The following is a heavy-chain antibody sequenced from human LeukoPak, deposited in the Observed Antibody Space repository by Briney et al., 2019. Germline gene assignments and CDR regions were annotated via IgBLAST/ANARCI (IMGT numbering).Heavy chain of an antibody. V-gene: IGHV3-74*01. J-gene: IGHJ6*03. D-gene: IGHD2-15*01. Sequence: GRSLRLSCAASGFTFSSYWMHWVRQAPGKGLVWVSRINSDGSSTSYADSVKGRFTISRDNAKNTLYLQMNSLRAEDTAVYYCARGVVAPAYYYMDVWGKGTTVTVSS. CDR3: ARGVVAPAYYYMDV. CDR1: GFTFSSYW. CDR2: INSDGSST.